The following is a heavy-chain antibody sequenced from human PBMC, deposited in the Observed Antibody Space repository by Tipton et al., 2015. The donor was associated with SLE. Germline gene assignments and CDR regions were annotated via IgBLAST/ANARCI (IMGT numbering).Heavy chain of an antibody. V-gene: IGHV4-4*08. J-gene: IGHJ4*02. CDR1: GDSISSFY. Sequence: TLSLTCSVSGDSISSFYWSWIRQPPGKGLEWIGFISTSGSTNYKPSLKSRVTISADTSKNQFSLKLNSATAADTAVYFCASGPPYTSSYGGGYFDFWGRESWSPSPQ. CDR3: ASGPPYTSSYGGGYFDF. D-gene: IGHD3-16*01. CDR2: ISTSGST.